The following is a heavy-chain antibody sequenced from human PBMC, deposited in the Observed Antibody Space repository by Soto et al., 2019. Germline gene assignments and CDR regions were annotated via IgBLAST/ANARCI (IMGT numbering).Heavy chain of an antibody. CDR2: LYPDATT. V-gene: IGHV3-53*01. CDR1: GFTVSSNY. J-gene: IGHJ3*02. D-gene: IGHD4-17*01. Sequence: EVQLVESGGGLIQPGGSLRLSCAASGFTVSSNYMSWVRQTPGEGLEWVSVLYPDATTYYADSVKGRFTISRDNSKTTLYLQMNSLRAEDTAVYYCARETVTTGGGAFDIWGQGTMVTVSS. CDR3: ARETVTTGGGAFDI.